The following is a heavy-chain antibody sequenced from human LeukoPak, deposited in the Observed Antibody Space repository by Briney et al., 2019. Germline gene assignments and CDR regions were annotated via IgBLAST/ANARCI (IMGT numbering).Heavy chain of an antibody. D-gene: IGHD1-7*01. J-gene: IGHJ4*02. CDR1: GFTFSSYS. Sequence: GGSLRLSCAASGFTFSSYSMNWVRQAPGKGLEWVSSISSSSYIYYADSVKGRFTISRDNAKNSLYLQMNSLRAEDTAVYYCARFYNWNYGDYWGQGTLVTVSS. V-gene: IGHV3-21*01. CDR2: ISSSSYI. CDR3: ARFYNWNYGDY.